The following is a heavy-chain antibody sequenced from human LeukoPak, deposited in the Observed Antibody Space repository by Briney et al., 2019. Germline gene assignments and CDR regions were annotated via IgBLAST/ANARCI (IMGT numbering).Heavy chain of an antibody. Sequence: GGSLRLSCAASGFSVGGYEMNLSRKAPGKGLERVSYIGYSGSPIYYAVPVKGRFSISRDTAKNSLYLQMNSLRAADTAIYYCARGGSQRPLARWGQGTLVTVSS. CDR3: ARGGSQRPLAR. J-gene: IGHJ4*02. CDR2: IGYSGSPI. D-gene: IGHD6-6*01. V-gene: IGHV3-48*03. CDR1: GFSVGGYE.